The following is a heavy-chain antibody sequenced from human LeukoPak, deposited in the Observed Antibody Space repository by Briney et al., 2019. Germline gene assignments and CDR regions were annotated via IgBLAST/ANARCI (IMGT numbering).Heavy chain of an antibody. D-gene: IGHD3-22*01. CDR2: ITPIFGTA. J-gene: IGHJ4*02. Sequence: SVKVSCKASGGTFSSYAISWVRQAPGQGLEWMGGITPIFGTANYAQKFQGRVTITTDESTSTAYMELSSLRSEDTAVYYCARDGYYDSSGSLNPRDYWGQGTLVTVSS. CDR3: ARDGYYDSSGSLNPRDY. V-gene: IGHV1-69*05. CDR1: GGTFSSYA.